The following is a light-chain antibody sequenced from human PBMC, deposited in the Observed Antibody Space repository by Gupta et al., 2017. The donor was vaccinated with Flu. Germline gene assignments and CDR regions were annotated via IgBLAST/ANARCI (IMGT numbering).Light chain of an antibody. CDR2: DVS. J-gene: IGLJ3*02. CDR1: SSDVGGYNY. Sequence: QSALTQPRSVSGSPGQSVTISCTGTSSDVGGYNYVSWYQQHPGKAPKLMIYDVSKRPSGVPDRFSGSKSGNTDSLPISGLQAEDEADYYCCSYAGSYTWVFGGGTKLTVL. CDR3: CSYAGSYTWV. V-gene: IGLV2-11*01.